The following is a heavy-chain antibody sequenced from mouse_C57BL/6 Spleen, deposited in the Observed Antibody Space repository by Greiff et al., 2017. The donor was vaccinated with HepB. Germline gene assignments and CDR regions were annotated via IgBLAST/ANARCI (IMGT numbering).Heavy chain of an antibody. CDR1: GYTFTDYN. V-gene: IGHV1-18*01. CDR2: INPNNGGT. D-gene: IGHD2-1*01. J-gene: IGHJ1*03. CDR3: ASVGNYDFDV. Sequence: EVQLVESGPELVKPGASVKIPCKASGYTFTDYNMDWVKQSHGKSLEWIGDINPNNGGTIYNQKFKGKATLTVDKSSSTAYMELRSLTSEDTAVYYCASVGNYDFDVWGTGTTVTVSS.